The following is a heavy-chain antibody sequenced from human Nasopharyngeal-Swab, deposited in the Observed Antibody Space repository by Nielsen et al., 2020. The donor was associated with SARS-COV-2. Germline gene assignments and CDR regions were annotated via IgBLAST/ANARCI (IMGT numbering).Heavy chain of an antibody. Sequence: GRSLRLSCAAAEFTMSRNGMHWVRQAPGKGLEWVAYISSSSSTSYYADSVKGRFTISRDNPKNSLYLQMNSLRDEDTALYYCARDVAIVGATLENWGQGTLVTVSS. CDR2: ISSSSSTS. V-gene: IGHV3-48*02. CDR1: EFTMSRNG. CDR3: ARDVAIVGATLEN. D-gene: IGHD1-26*01. J-gene: IGHJ4*02.